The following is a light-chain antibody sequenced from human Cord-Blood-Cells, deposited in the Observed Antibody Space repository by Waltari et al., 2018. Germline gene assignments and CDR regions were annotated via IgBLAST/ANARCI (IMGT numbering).Light chain of an antibody. Sequence: SSELTQDPAVSVALGQTVRITCQGDSLRSYYASWYQQKPGQAPVLVIYGKNNRPSGIQDRFSGSSSGNTASLTITGAQAEDEADYYCNSRDSSGNHYVFGTGTKVTV. CDR1: SLRSYY. CDR3: NSRDSSGNHYV. V-gene: IGLV3-19*01. CDR2: GKN. J-gene: IGLJ1*01.